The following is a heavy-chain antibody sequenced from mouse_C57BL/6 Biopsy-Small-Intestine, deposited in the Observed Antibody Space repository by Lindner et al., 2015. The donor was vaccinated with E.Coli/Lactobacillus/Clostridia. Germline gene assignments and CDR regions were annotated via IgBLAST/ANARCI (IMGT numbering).Heavy chain of an antibody. V-gene: IGHV3-8*01. J-gene: IGHJ1*03. CDR1: GYSITSDY. CDR3: ARSAIYYYGTSGWYFDV. CDR2: ISYSGST. D-gene: IGHD1-1*01. Sequence: VQLQESGPGLAKPSQTLSLTCSVTGYSITSDYWNWIRKFPGNKLEYMGYISYSGSTYYNPSLKSRISITRDTSKNQYYLQLNSVTTEDTATYYCARSAIYYYGTSGWYFDVWGTGTTVTVSS.